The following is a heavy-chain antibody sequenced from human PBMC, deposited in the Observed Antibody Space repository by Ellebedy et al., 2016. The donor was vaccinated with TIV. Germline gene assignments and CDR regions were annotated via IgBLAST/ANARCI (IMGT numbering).Heavy chain of an antibody. Sequence: PGGSLRLSCVASGFTFSSHVMNWVRQAPGKGLEWVSSIGASGTDKYYADSVKGRFTISRDNSKNSVYLQMNSLRAGDTAVYYCARSCTNALCYNYWGQGTLVTVSS. CDR2: IGASGTDK. CDR1: GFTFSSHV. J-gene: IGHJ4*02. V-gene: IGHV3-21*04. D-gene: IGHD2-8*01. CDR3: ARSCTNALCYNY.